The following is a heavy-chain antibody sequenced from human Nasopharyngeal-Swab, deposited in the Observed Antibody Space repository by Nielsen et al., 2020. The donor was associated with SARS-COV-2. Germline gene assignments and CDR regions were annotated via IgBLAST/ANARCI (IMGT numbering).Heavy chain of an antibody. Sequence: KVSCKGSGYSFTSYWIRWVRQTPGKGLEWMGIIYPGDSDTRYSPSFQGQVTISADKSISTAYLQWSSLKASDTAMYYCARRVGYCSGGSCYFDYWGQGTLVTVSS. CDR1: GYSFTSYW. J-gene: IGHJ4*02. CDR3: ARRVGYCSGGSCYFDY. V-gene: IGHV5-51*01. CDR2: IYPGDSDT. D-gene: IGHD2-15*01.